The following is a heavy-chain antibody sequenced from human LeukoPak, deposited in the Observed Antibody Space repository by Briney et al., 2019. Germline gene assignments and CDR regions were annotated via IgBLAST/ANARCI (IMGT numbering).Heavy chain of an antibody. J-gene: IGHJ4*02. CDR1: GYTFTSNH. Sequence: AASVKVSCKASGYTFTSNHIHWVRQAPGQGLEWMGVINPSGDSTSYAPNFQGRVTVTRDTSTSTVYMELSSLRSEDTAIYYCAKIAARDTGEGYWGQGTLVTVSS. D-gene: IGHD6-6*01. CDR2: INPSGDST. CDR3: AKIAARDTGEGY. V-gene: IGHV1-46*01.